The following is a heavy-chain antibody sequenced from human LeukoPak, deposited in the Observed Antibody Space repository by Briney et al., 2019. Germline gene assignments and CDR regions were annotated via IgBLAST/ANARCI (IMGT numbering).Heavy chain of an antibody. CDR1: GFTFSTYA. J-gene: IGHJ4*02. V-gene: IGHV3-23*01. Sequence: PGGSLRLSCAASGFTFSTYAMTWVRQAPGKGLEWVSDISGTGGRTYYADSVKGRFTISRDNSKNTVDLLMNSLRAEDTAIYYCARAFPYYYDRSGYYPPLDCWGQGTLVTVSS. CDR2: ISGTGGRT. D-gene: IGHD3-22*01. CDR3: ARAFPYYYDRSGYYPPLDC.